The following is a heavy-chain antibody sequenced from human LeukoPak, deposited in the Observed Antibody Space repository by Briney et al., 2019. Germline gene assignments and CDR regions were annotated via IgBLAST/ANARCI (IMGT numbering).Heavy chain of an antibody. J-gene: IGHJ4*02. CDR3: ARHRVTMIVVVKTFHFDY. CDR2: INHSGST. V-gene: IGHV4-34*01. D-gene: IGHD3-22*01. Sequence: SETLSLTCTVSGGSISSYYWSWIRQPPGKGLEWIGEINHSGSTNYNPSLKSRVTISVDTSKNQFSLKLSSVTAADTAVYYCARHRVTMIVVVKTFHFDYWGQGTLVTASS. CDR1: GGSISSYY.